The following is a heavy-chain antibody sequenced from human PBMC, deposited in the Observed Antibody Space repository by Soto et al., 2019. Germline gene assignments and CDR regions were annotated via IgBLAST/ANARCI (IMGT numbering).Heavy chain of an antibody. J-gene: IGHJ4*02. CDR1: GFTFSTYE. D-gene: IGHD1-1*01. Sequence: EVQLLESGGGLVQPGGSLRLSCAASGFTFSTYEMNWVRQAPGKGLEWVSYISSSSFIIYYADSVKGRFTISRDNAKYSLDLQMTSLGAEDTAVYYCERKGSDDLDFWGQGTLVTVSS. CDR3: ERKGSDDLDF. V-gene: IGHV3-48*03. CDR2: ISSSSFII.